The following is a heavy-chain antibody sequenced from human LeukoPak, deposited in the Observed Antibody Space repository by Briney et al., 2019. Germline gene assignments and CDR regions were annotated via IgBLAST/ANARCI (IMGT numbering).Heavy chain of an antibody. V-gene: IGHV4-61*02. CDR1: GGSISIGGYY. CDR3: ARERTGDLVDC. J-gene: IGHJ4*02. CDR2: IYTSGST. Sequence: SETLSLTCTVSGGSISIGGYYWSWIRQPAGKGLEWIGRIYTSGSTNYNPSLKSRVTISVDTSKNLFSLKLSSVTAADTAVYYCARERTGDLVDCWGQGTLVTVSS. D-gene: IGHD7-27*01.